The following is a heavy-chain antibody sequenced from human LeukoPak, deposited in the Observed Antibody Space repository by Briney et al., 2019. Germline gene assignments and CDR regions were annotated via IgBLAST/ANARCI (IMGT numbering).Heavy chain of an antibody. J-gene: IGHJ5*02. CDR1: GFTFSSYG. V-gene: IGHV3-30*18. CDR3: AKDQGSSWYPVFDP. CDR2: ISYDGSNK. D-gene: IGHD6-13*01. Sequence: PGGSLRLSCAASGFTFSSYGMHWVRQAPGKGLEWVAVISYDGSNKYYADSVKGRFTISRDNSKNTLYLQMNSLRAEDTAVYYCAKDQGSSWYPVFDPWGQGTLVTVSS.